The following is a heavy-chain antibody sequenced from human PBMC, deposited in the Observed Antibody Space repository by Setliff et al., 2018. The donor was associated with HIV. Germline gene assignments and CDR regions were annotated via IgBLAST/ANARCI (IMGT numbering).Heavy chain of an antibody. V-gene: IGHV1-18*01. J-gene: IGHJ6*03. CDR2: ISTYNGNR. CDR3: ARVQGATQKSYYMDV. Sequence: ASVKVSCKASGYTFSSYGISWVRQAPGQGLEWMGWISTYNGNRNYAQKLQDRVTMTTDTSTNTAYMVLTSLRSDDTAVYYCARVQGATQKSYYMDVWGKGTTVTV. D-gene: IGHD3-16*01. CDR1: GYTFSSYG.